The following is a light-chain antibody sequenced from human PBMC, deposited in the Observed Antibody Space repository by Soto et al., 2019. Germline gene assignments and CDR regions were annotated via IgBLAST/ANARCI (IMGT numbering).Light chain of an antibody. V-gene: IGKV3-15*01. Sequence: EIVMTQSPATLSVSPGERATLSCRASQSVRNNLAWYQQKPGQAPRLLIYDASTRATGIPARFSGSGSGTEFPLTITSLQSEDFAIYSGQQYNNWPPLYTFGQGTKLEIK. CDR2: DAS. CDR3: QQYNNWPPLYT. J-gene: IGKJ2*01. CDR1: QSVRNN.